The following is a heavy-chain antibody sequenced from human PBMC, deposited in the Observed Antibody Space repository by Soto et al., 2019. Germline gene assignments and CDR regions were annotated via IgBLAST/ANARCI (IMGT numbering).Heavy chain of an antibody. D-gene: IGHD6-19*01. CDR3: ARRKGIAVAGDGAFDI. CDR1: GYSFTSYW. Sequence: PGESLKISWKGSGYSFTSYWIGRVRQMPGKGLEWMVIIYPGDSDTRYSPSFQGQVTISADKSISTAYLQWSSLKASDTAMYYCARRKGIAVAGDGAFDIWGQGTMVTVS. V-gene: IGHV5-51*01. J-gene: IGHJ3*02. CDR2: IYPGDSDT.